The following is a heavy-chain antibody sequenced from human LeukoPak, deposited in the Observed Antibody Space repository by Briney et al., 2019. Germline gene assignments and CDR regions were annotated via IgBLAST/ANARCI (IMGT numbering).Heavy chain of an antibody. V-gene: IGHV3-74*03. Sequence: PGGSLRLSCAASGFTFSDYWKHWVRQVPGKGLVWVSRINTSGSSTTYAESVKGRFTISRDNAKNTLYLQMDSLRAEDTGVYYCARSNHADDFWGQGTLVTVSS. CDR3: ARSNHADDF. CDR1: GFTFSDYW. D-gene: IGHD1-14*01. CDR2: INTSGSST. J-gene: IGHJ4*02.